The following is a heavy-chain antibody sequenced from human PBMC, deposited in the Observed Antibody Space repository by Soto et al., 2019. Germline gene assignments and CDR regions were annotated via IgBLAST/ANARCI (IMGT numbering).Heavy chain of an antibody. CDR2: IIPIFGTA. D-gene: IGHD6-13*01. CDR1: GGTFSSYA. Sequence: QVQLVQSGAEVKKPGSSVKVSCRASGGTFSSYAISWVRQAPGQGLEWMVGIIPIFGTANYAQKFQGRVTITADESTRAAYMELSSMRSEDTAVYYCARAPGIAAAGTLNWFDPWGQGPLVTVSS. J-gene: IGHJ5*02. CDR3: ARAPGIAAAGTLNWFDP. V-gene: IGHV1-69*01.